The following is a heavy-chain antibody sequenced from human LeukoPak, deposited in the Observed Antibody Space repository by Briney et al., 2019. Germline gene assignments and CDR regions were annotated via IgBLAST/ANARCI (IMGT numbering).Heavy chain of an antibody. CDR1: GGTFSSYG. J-gene: IGHJ3*02. CDR3: ARVRRLYYYDSSGLDAFDI. V-gene: IGHV1-69*01. Sequence: SVKVSCKASGGTFSSYGITWVRRAPGQGLEWMGGVIPIFGTTNYAQKFQGRVTITADESTSPAYMELSSLRSEDTAVYYCARVRRLYYYDSSGLDAFDIWGQGTMVTVSS. CDR2: VIPIFGTT. D-gene: IGHD3-22*01.